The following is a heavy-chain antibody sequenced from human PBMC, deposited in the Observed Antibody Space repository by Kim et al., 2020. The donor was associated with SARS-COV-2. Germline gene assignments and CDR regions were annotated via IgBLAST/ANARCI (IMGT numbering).Heavy chain of an antibody. CDR2: TYYRSKWYN. CDR3: ARDAEADIDVAYYYYGMDV. D-gene: IGHD2-15*01. Sequence: SQTLSLTCAISGDSVSSNSAAWNWIRQSPSRGLEWLGRTYYRSKWYNDYAVSVKSRITINPDTSKNQFSLQLNSVTPEETAEYYCARDAEADIDVAYYYYGMDVWGQGTTVPVSS. J-gene: IGHJ6*02. CDR1: GDSVSSNSAA. V-gene: IGHV6-1*01.